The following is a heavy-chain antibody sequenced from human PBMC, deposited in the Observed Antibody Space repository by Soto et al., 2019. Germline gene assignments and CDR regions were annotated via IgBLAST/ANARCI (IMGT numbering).Heavy chain of an antibody. CDR3: ARVWSGYYTMGNNWFDP. J-gene: IGHJ5*02. CDR1: GYTFTSDG. CDR2: ISAYNGNT. D-gene: IGHD3-3*01. Sequence: ASVKVSCKDSGYTFTSDGISWVRQAPGQVLEWMGWISAYNGNTNDEQKLQGRVTMTTDTSTSTAYLELRSLISDDTAVYYCARVWSGYYTMGNNWFDPWGQGTLVTVS. V-gene: IGHV1-18*01.